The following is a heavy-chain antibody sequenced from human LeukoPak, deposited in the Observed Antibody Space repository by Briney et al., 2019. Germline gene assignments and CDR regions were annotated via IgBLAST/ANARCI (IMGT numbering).Heavy chain of an antibody. CDR1: GGSIRSHY. J-gene: IGHJ6*03. V-gene: IGHV4-59*11. CDR2: TYYSGST. Sequence: PSETLSLTCTDSGGSIRSHYWSWIRQPPGKGLEWIGYTYYSGSTNYNPSLKSRVTISVDTSKNQFSLKLSSVTAADTAVYYCARVHMGDILTGYYGVSYYYYYMDVWGKGTTVTVSS. D-gene: IGHD3-9*01. CDR3: ARVHMGDILTGYYGVSYYYYYMDV.